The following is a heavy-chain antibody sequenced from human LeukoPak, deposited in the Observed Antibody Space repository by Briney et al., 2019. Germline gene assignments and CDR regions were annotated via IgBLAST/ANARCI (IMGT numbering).Heavy chain of an antibody. V-gene: IGHV4-39*07. CDR2: IYYSGST. CDR3: ARVGGSYLFDY. J-gene: IGHJ4*02. CDR1: GGSISSSSYY. Sequence: ASETLSLTCTVSGGSISSSSYYWGWIRQPPGKGLEWIGSIYYSGSTYYNPSLKSRVTISVDTSKNQFSLKLSSVTAADTAVYYCARVGGSYLFDYWGQGTLVTVPS. D-gene: IGHD1-26*01.